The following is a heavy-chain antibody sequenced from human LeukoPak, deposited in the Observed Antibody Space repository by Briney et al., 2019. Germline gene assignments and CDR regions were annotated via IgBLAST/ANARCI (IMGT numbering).Heavy chain of an antibody. D-gene: IGHD3-10*01. CDR1: GFTFSSYS. CDR3: VREGELWFGESYFDY. Sequence: GGSLRLSCVASGFTFSSYSMNWVRQAPGKGLEWVSYISSSSSTIYYADSVKGRFTISRDNAKNSLYLQMNSLRAEDTAVYYCVREGELWFGESYFDYWGQGTLVTVSS. CDR2: ISSSSSTI. J-gene: IGHJ4*02. V-gene: IGHV3-48*04.